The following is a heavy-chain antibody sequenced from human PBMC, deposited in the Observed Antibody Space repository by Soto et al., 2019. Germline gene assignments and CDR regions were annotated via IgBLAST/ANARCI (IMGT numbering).Heavy chain of an antibody. J-gene: IGHJ6*03. CDR2: INPNSGGT. V-gene: IGHV1-2*04. Sequence: ASVKVSCKASGYTFTGYYMHWVRQAPGQGLEWMGWINPNSGGTNYAQKFQGWVTMTRDTSISTAYMELSRLRSDDTAVYYCARGGFRVGSSYYYCMDVWGKGTTVTVSS. CDR3: ARGGFRVGSSYYYCMDV. CDR1: GYTFTGYY. D-gene: IGHD6-13*01.